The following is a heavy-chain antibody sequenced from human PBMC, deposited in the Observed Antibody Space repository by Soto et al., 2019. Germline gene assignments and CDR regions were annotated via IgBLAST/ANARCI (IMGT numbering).Heavy chain of an antibody. D-gene: IGHD3-3*01. V-gene: IGHV1-69*13. CDR2: IIPIFGTA. CDR1: GGTFSSYA. CDR3: ARANPTFPVVTINWFDT. Sequence: SVKVSCKASGGTFSSYAISWVRQAPGQGLEWMGGIIPIFGTANYAQKFQGRVTITADESTSTAYMELSSLRSEDTAVYYCARANPTFPVVTINWFDTWGQGTLVTVSS. J-gene: IGHJ5*02.